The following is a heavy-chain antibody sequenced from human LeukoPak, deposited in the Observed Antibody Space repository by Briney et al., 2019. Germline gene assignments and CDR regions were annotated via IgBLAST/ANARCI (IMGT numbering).Heavy chain of an antibody. V-gene: IGHV3-30-3*01. CDR2: ISYDGSNK. J-gene: IGHJ4*02. CDR1: GFTFSSYA. Sequence: QPGGSLRLSCAASGFTFSSYAMHWVRQAPGKGLEWVAVISYDGSNKYYADSVKGRFTISRDNSKNTLYLQMNSLRAEDTAVYYCAREGIVGAPLDYWGQGTLVTVSS. D-gene: IGHD1-26*01. CDR3: AREGIVGAPLDY.